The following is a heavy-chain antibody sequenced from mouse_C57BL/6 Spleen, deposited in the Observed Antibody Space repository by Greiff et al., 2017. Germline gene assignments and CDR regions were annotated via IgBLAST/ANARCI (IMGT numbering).Heavy chain of an antibody. V-gene: IGHV1-15*01. Sequence: VQLQQSGAELVRPGASVSLSCKASGYTFTDYEMHWVKQTPVHGLEWIGAIDPETGGTAYNQKFKGKAILTADKSSSTAYMELRSRTSEDSAVYYCSTTVVKGDYWGQGTTLTVSS. CDR3: STTVVKGDY. CDR2: IDPETGGT. CDR1: GYTFTDYE. D-gene: IGHD1-1*01. J-gene: IGHJ2*01.